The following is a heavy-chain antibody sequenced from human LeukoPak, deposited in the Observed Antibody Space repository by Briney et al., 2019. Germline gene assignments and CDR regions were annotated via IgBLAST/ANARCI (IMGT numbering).Heavy chain of an antibody. D-gene: IGHD2-15*01. CDR1: GYTFTGYY. CDR2: IDPNSGGT. CDR3: ARGGISPEWAFDI. J-gene: IGHJ3*02. Sequence: ASVKVSCKASGYTFTGYYMHWVRQAPGQGLEWMGWIDPNSGGTNYAQKLQGRVTMTTDTSTSTAYMELRSLRSDDTAVYYCARGGISPEWAFDIWGQGTMVTVSS. V-gene: IGHV1-2*02.